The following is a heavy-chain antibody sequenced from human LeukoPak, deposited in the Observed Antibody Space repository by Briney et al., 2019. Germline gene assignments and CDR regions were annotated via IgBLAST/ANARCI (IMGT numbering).Heavy chain of an antibody. D-gene: IGHD6-13*01. J-gene: IGHJ4*02. CDR1: GFTFSSYW. CDR3: ARGTIAAAGYYYFDY. Sequence: PGGSLRLSCAAPGFTFSSYWMSWVRQAPGKGLEWVANIKQDGSEKYYVDSVKGRFTISRDNAKNSLYLQMNSLRAEDTAVYYCARGTIAAAGYYYFDYWGQGTQVTVSS. CDR2: IKQDGSEK. V-gene: IGHV3-7*04.